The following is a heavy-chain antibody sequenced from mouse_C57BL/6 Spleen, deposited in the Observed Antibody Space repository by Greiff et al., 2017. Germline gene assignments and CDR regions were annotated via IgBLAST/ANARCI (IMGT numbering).Heavy chain of an antibody. CDR1: GYTFTSYW. J-gene: IGHJ4*01. D-gene: IGHD2-2*01. CDR3: ARRGVNRDYAMDY. CDR2: IYPGSGST. Sequence: VQLQQPGAELVKPGASVKMSCKASGYTFTSYWITWVKQRPGQGLEWIGDIYPGSGSTNYNEKFTGKATLTVDPSYSTAYMQLSSLTSKDSAVDSGARRGVNRDYAMDYWGQGTSVTVSS. V-gene: IGHV1-55*01.